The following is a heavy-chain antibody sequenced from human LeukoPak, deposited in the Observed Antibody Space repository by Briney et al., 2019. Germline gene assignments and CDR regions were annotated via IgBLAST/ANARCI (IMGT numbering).Heavy chain of an antibody. J-gene: IGHJ4*02. V-gene: IGHV1-24*01. CDR1: GSTXTKLS. CDR2: FEPEDGKI. Sequence: ASVKVSCKVSGSTXTKLSMHWVRQAPGKGLEWMGGFEPEDGKIICAQTFQGRVTMTEATSTDTAYLELTSLRSDDTAVYYCAASSPYNWKTHDFWGQGTLGTVSA. CDR3: AASSPYNWKTHDF. D-gene: IGHD1-20*01.